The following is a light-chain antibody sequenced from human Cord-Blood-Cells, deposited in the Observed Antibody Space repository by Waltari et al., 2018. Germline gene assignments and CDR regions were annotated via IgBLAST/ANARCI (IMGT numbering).Light chain of an antibody. CDR2: DAS. CDR3: QQRSNWPPFT. Sequence: EIVLTQSPANMSLSPGERATLSCRASQSVSSYLAWYQQKPGQAPRLLIYDASNMATGIPAMFSFIGSCTYFTLTISILEPEDFSFYYFQQRSNWPPFTFGQGTRLEIK. V-gene: IGKV3-11*01. CDR1: QSVSSY. J-gene: IGKJ5*01.